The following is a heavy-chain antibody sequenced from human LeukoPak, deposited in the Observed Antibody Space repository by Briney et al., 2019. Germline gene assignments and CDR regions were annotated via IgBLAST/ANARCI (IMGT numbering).Heavy chain of an antibody. CDR1: GFTFSSYG. D-gene: IGHD3-22*01. V-gene: IGHV3-30*19. Sequence: TGGSLRLSCAASGFTFSSYGMHWVRQAPGKGLEWVAVISYDGSNKYYADSVKGRFTISRDNSKNTLYLQMNSLRAEDTAVYYCARDNREYYYDSSGYYNDKGWFDPWGQGTLVTVSS. J-gene: IGHJ5*02. CDR3: ARDNREYYYDSSGYYNDKGWFDP. CDR2: ISYDGSNK.